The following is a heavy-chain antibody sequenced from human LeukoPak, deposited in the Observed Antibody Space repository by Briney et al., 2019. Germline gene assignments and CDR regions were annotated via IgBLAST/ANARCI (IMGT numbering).Heavy chain of an antibody. CDR2: INPNSGGT. D-gene: IGHD6-19*01. CDR3: ARASIAVAGENWFDP. CDR1: GYTFTGYY. Sequence: ASVKVSCKASGYTFTGYYMHWVRQAPGQGLEWMGWINPNSGGTNYAQKFQGRVTMARDTSITTAYMELSRLRSDDTAVYYCARASIAVAGENWFDPWGQGTLVTVSS. J-gene: IGHJ5*02. V-gene: IGHV1-2*02.